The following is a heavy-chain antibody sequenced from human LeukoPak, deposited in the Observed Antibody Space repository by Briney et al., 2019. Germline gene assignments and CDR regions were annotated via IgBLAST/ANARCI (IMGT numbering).Heavy chain of an antibody. CDR2: INPSGGTT. CDR1: GYTFTTYY. CDR3: ARGSNYYYDVTADYPRY. D-gene: IGHD3-22*01. Sequence: GASVKLSCKTSGYTFTTYYIHWGRQAPGQGLEWQGIINPSGGTTTYAQKFQGRGTMTRDTSTSTVYMELNTLRSEDTAVYCCARGSNYYYDVTADYPRYWGQGTLVTVSS. J-gene: IGHJ1*01. V-gene: IGHV1-46*01.